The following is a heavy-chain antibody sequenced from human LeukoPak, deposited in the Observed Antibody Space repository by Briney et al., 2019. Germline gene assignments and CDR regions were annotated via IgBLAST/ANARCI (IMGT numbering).Heavy chain of an antibody. CDR1: GFTFDDYA. D-gene: IGHD6-13*01. Sequence: GGSLRLSCAASGFTFDDYAMHWVRQAPGKGLEWVCLISWDGGSTYYADSVKGRFTISRDNSKNSLYLQMNSLRAEDTALYYCAKDLYSSSYYYYYGMDVWGKGTTVTVSS. V-gene: IGHV3-43D*04. CDR3: AKDLYSSSYYYYYGMDV. J-gene: IGHJ6*04. CDR2: ISWDGGST.